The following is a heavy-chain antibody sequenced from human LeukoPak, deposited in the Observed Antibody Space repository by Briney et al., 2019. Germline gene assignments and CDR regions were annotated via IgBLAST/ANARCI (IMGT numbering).Heavy chain of an antibody. CDR1: GGSISSGGYY. D-gene: IGHD5-24*01. CDR2: IYHSGST. Sequence: SSETLSLTCTVSGGSISSGGYYWSWIRQPPGKGLEWIGYIYHSGSTNYNPSLKSRVTISVDKSKNQFSLKLSSVTAADTAVYYCASRSGWLLGNWGQGTLVTVSS. J-gene: IGHJ4*02. CDR3: ASRSGWLLGN. V-gene: IGHV4-30-2*01.